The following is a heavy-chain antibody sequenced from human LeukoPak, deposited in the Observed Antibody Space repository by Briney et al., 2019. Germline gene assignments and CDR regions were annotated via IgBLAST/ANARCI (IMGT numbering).Heavy chain of an antibody. Sequence: SETLSLTCTVSGGSISSSSYYWGWIRQPPGKGLEWIGSIYYSGSTYYNPSLKSRVTISVDTSKNQFSLKLSSVTAADTAVYYCARKGYDYVWGSYRAPDYWGQGTLVTVSS. V-gene: IGHV4-39*01. D-gene: IGHD3-16*02. CDR1: GGSISSSSYY. CDR2: IYYSGST. J-gene: IGHJ4*02. CDR3: ARKGYDYVWGSYRAPDY.